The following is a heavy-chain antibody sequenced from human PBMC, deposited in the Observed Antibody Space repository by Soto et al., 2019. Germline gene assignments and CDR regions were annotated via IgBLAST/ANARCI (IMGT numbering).Heavy chain of an antibody. D-gene: IGHD6-19*01. J-gene: IGHJ4*02. Sequence: EVQLVESGGGLVQPGGSLRLSCVASGFTFSDSWMHWVRQAPGKGLVWVSRVNERGTDSNYADSVKGRFSISRDNAKNTVYLQMNGLRAEDTAVYYCARVAVVTRGIECWGQGTLVTVSS. CDR3: ARVAVVTRGIEC. CDR1: GFTFSDSW. CDR2: VNERGTDS. V-gene: IGHV3-74*01.